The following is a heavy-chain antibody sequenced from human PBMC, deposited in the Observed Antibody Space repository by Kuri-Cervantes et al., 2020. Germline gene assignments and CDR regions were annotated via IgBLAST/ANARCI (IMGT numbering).Heavy chain of an antibody. CDR3: ARDFSTVVTQFDF. Sequence: CHADSVKGRFTISRDNIKNTLYLQMNSLRVEDTAVYYCARDFSTVVTQFDFWGQGTLVTVSS. J-gene: IGHJ4*02. V-gene: IGHV3-7*01. D-gene: IGHD4-23*01.